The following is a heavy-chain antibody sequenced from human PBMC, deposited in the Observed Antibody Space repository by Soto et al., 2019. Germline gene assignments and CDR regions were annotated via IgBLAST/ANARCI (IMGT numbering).Heavy chain of an antibody. J-gene: IGHJ6*02. CDR3: ARGQVGFRSPARSGMDV. CDR2: IIPIFGTA. V-gene: IGHV1-69*13. Sequence: GASVKVSCKASGGTFSSYAISWVRQAPGQGLEWMGGIIPIFGTANYAQKFQGRVTITADESTSTAYMELSSLRSEDTAVYYCARGQVGFRSPARSGMDVWGQGTTVTVSS. CDR1: GGTFSSYA. D-gene: IGHD3-10*01.